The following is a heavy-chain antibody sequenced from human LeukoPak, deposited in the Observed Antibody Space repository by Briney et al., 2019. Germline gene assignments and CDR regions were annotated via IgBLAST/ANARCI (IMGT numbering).Heavy chain of an antibody. V-gene: IGHV4-61*02. D-gene: IGHD3-10*01. CDR3: ARGPRGLGELLWVLDY. CDR2: IYTSGST. CDR1: GDSISSGSYY. J-gene: IGHJ4*02. Sequence: SETLSLTCTVSGDSISSGSYYWSWIRQPAGKGLEWIVRIYTSGSTSYNPSLKSRVTISVDTSKNQFSLKLTSVTAADTAVYYCARGPRGLGELLWVLDYWGQGTLVTVSS.